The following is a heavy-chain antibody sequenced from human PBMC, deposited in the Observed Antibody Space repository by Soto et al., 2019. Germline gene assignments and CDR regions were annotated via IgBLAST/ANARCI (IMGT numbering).Heavy chain of an antibody. J-gene: IGHJ5*02. D-gene: IGHD3-22*01. V-gene: IGHV1-69*12. CDR3: ARDRGPSSGYYPYWFDP. CDR1: GGTFSSYA. CDR2: IIPIFGTA. Sequence: QVQLVQSGAEAKKPGSSVKVSCKASGGTFSSYAISWVRQAPGQGLEWMGEIIPIFGTANYAQKFQGRVTITADESTGTAYRELRSLISEDTAVYYCARDRGPSSGYYPYWFDPWGQGTLVTVAS.